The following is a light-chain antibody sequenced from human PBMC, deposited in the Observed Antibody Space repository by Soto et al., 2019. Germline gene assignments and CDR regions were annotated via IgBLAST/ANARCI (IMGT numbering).Light chain of an antibody. Sequence: AIRMTQSQSSFSASTGDRVTITCRASQGISSYLAWYQQKPGKAPKLLIYAASTLQSGVPSRFSGSGSGTDFTLTISCLQSEDFTTYYCQHYYSYRITFGQGTRLEIK. J-gene: IGKJ5*01. CDR1: QGISSY. CDR2: AAS. CDR3: QHYYSYRIT. V-gene: IGKV1-8*01.